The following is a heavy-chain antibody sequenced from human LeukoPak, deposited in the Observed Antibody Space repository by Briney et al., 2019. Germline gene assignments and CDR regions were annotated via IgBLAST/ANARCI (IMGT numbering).Heavy chain of an antibody. J-gene: IGHJ4*02. CDR3: ARDSYGGTFDY. V-gene: IGHV3-48*03. D-gene: IGHD4-23*01. CDR2: ISSSGSTV. Sequence: GGSLRLSCAASGFTFNSYEMNLVRQAPGKGLEWVSYISSSGSTVYYADSVKGRFTISRDNAKNSLYLQMNSLRAEDTAVYYCARDSYGGTFDYWGQGTLVTVSS. CDR1: GFTFNSYE.